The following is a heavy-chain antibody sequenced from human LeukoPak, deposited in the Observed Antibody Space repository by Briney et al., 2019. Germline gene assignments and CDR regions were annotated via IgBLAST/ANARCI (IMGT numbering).Heavy chain of an antibody. CDR3: ARDRPYGEKLRGWFDP. CDR2: ISYDGSNK. D-gene: IGHD4-17*01. V-gene: IGHV3-30*19. J-gene: IGHJ5*02. CDR1: GFPFSTYG. Sequence: PGGSLRLSCAASGFPFSTYGLHWVRQAPGKGLEWVAVISYDGSNKFYADSVKGRFTISRDNSKNTLYLQMNSLRAEDTAVYYCARDRPYGEKLRGWFDPWGQGTLVTVSS.